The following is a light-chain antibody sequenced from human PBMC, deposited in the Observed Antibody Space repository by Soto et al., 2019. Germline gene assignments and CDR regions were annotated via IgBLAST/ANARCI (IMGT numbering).Light chain of an antibody. CDR3: QQYNSWPPIT. J-gene: IGKJ5*01. CDR2: GAS. V-gene: IGKV3-15*01. CDR1: QSVSTD. Sequence: EIVMTQSPATLSVSPGERATLSCRASQSVSTDLAWYQQRPGQAPRLLIYGASTRATGIPARFSASGSGTEFTLTISSLQSEDFSVYYCQQYNSWPPITFGQGTRLEIK.